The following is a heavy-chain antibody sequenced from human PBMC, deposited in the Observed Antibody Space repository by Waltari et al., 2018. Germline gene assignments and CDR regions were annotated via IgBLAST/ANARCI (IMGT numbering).Heavy chain of an antibody. Sequence: QVQLQESGPGLVKLSETLSLTCAVSGYSISSGYYWGWIRQPPGKGLEWIGSIYHSGSTYYNPSLKSRVTISVDTSKNQFSLKLSSVTAADTAVYYCAVLYPPFFDYWGQGTLVTVSS. D-gene: IGHD2-2*01. V-gene: IGHV4-38-2*01. CDR3: AVLYPPFFDY. J-gene: IGHJ4*02. CDR1: GYSISSGYY. CDR2: IYHSGST.